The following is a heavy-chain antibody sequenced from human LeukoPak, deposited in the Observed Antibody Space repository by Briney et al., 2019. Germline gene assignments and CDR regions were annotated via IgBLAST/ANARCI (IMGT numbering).Heavy chain of an antibody. Sequence: SETLSLTCTVSGGSISSYYWSWIRQPPGKGLEWIGYIYYSGSTNYNPSLKSRVTISVDTSKNQFSLKLSSATAADTAVYYCARARGGYYGSGSYHSYWYFDLWGRGTLVTVSS. D-gene: IGHD3-10*01. CDR2: IYYSGST. J-gene: IGHJ2*01. V-gene: IGHV4-59*01. CDR3: ARARGGYYGSGSYHSYWYFDL. CDR1: GGSISSYY.